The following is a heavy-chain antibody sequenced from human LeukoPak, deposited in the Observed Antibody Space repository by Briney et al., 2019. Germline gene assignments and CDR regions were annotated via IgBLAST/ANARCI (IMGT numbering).Heavy chain of an antibody. CDR1: GGSIGTDH. CDR3: ARGHPPNLDV. V-gene: IGHV4-59*01. CDR2: AYYNGNT. J-gene: IGHJ6*02. Sequence: SETLSLTYTISGGSIGTDHWTWIRQPPGKGLDWIGYAYYNGNTNYNPSLNSRVTISVDTSNNHFSLRLASVTTADTAVYYCARGHPPNLDVWGQGTTVTVSS.